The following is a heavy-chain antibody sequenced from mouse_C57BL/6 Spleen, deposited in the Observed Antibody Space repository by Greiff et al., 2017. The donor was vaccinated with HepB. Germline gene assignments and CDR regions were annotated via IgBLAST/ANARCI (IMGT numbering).Heavy chain of an antibody. CDR3: SSSGTTTVVSPYAMDY. CDR1: GYTFTSYW. J-gene: IGHJ4*01. V-gene: IGHV1-52*01. Sequence: QVQLQQPGAELVRPGSSVKLSCKASGYTFTSYWMHWVKQRPIQGLEWIGNIDPSDSETHYNQKFKDKATLTVDKSSTTAYMQLSSLTSEDSAVYYCSSSGTTTVVSPYAMDYWGQGTSVTVAS. D-gene: IGHD1-1*01. CDR2: IDPSDSET.